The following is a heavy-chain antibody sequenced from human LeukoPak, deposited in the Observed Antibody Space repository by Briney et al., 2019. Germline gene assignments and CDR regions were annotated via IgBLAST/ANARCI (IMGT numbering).Heavy chain of an antibody. CDR1: GGSISSSSYY. V-gene: IGHV4-39*01. CDR3: ARHSAAIFSNPNWFDP. J-gene: IGHJ5*02. D-gene: IGHD2-2*01. Sequence: SETLSLTCTVSGGSISSSSYYWGWIRQPPGKGLEWIGSIYYSGSTYYNPSLKSRATISVDTSKNQFSLKLSSVTAADTAVYYCARHSAAIFSNPNWFDPWGQGTLVTVSS. CDR2: IYYSGST.